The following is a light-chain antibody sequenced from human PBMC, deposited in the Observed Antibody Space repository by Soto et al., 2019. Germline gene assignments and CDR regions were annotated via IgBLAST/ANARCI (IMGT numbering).Light chain of an antibody. CDR1: SSDVGSYNF. CDR3: CSYAVSSTWV. CDR2: EGS. Sequence: QSVLTQPASVSGSPGQSITISCTGTSSDVGSYNFVFWYQQHPGKAPKVMIYEGSKRPSGVSNRFSGSKSGNTASLTISGLQAEDEADYYCCSYAVSSTWVFGTGTKLTVL. V-gene: IGLV2-23*01. J-gene: IGLJ1*01.